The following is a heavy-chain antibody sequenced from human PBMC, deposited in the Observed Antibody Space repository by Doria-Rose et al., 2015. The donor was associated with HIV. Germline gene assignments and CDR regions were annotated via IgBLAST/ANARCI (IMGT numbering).Heavy chain of an antibody. J-gene: IGHJ4*02. D-gene: IGHD6-13*01. CDR1: GVSLSSPGMG. V-gene: IGHV2-26*01. CDR2: IFSDDER. Sequence: ESGPVLVKPTETLTLTCTVSGVSLSSPGMGVSWTRQPPGKALEWPANIFSDDERSYKTSLKSRLTISRGTSKSQVVITMTDMDPVDTATYYCARIKSSRWYHKYYFDFWGQGTLVIVSA. CDR3: ARIKSSRWYHKYYFDF.